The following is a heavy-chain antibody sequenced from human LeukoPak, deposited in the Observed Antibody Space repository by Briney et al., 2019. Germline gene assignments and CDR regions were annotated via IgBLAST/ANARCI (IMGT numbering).Heavy chain of an antibody. CDR2: ISGSGGST. D-gene: IGHD3-10*01. V-gene: IGHV3-23*01. CDR1: GFTFSSYA. CDR3: ANPFRGVKYYYYYMDV. Sequence: GGSLRLSCAASGFTFSSYAMSWVRQAPGKGLEWVSAISGSGGSTYYADSVKGRFTISRDNSKNTLYLQMNSLRAEDTAVYYCANPFRGVKYYYYYMDVWGKGTTVTVSS. J-gene: IGHJ6*03.